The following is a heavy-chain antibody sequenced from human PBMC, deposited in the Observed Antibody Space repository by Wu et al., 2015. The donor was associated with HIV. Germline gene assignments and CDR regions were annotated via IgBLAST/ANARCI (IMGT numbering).Heavy chain of an antibody. V-gene: IGHV1-8*03. Sequence: QVQLVQSGAEVKKPGASVKVSCKASGYTFTSYDINWVRQATGQGLEWMGWMNPNSGNTGYAQKFQGRVTITRNTSISTAYMELSSLRSEDTAVYYCARGHPPLSYYDSSGYYSYYYYYMDVWGKGTTVTVSS. CDR1: GYTFTSYD. J-gene: IGHJ6*03. CDR3: ARGHPPLSYYDSSGYYSYYYYYMDV. D-gene: IGHD3-22*01. CDR2: MNPNSGNT.